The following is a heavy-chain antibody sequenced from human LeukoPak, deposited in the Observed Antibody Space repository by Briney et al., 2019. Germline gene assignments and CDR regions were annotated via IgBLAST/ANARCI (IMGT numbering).Heavy chain of an antibody. Sequence: SETLSLTCTVSGHSIISTDSWGWIRQSPGKGLEWIGSISDSGYTHYNPSFRSRVTMFLDTSKDQFSLLLRSVTAADTAIYFCSRNNSGWFNIWGQGIRVAVSP. D-gene: IGHD6-19*01. V-gene: IGHV4-38-2*02. CDR3: SRNNSGWFNI. CDR1: GHSIISTDS. CDR2: ISDSGYT. J-gene: IGHJ5*02.